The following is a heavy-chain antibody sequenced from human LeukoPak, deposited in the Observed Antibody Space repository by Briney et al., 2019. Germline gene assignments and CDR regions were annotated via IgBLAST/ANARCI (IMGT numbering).Heavy chain of an antibody. V-gene: IGHV4-34*01. CDR2: INHSGST. CDR3: RMDSSSPTYYYYGMDV. J-gene: IGHJ6*02. D-gene: IGHD6-13*01. Sequence: PSETLSLTCAVYGGSFSGYYWSWIRQPPGKGLEWIGEINHSGSTNYNPSLKSRVTISVDTSKNQFSLKLSSVTAADTAVYYCRMDSSSPTYYYYGMDVWGQGTTVTVSS. CDR1: GGSFSGYY.